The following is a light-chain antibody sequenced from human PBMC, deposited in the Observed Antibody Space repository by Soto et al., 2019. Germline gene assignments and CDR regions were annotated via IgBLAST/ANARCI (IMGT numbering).Light chain of an antibody. V-gene: IGKV3-11*01. J-gene: IGKJ4*01. Sequence: VGLTRTSPTLSLPPEKSATLSCRASQSVSSYLAWYQQKPGQAPRLLIYDASNRATGIPARFSGSGSGTDLTLTIGSVVPEDLAVYSCQPRSYWLTSAGGTKVDIK. CDR2: DAS. CDR1: QSVSSY. CDR3: QPRSYWLT.